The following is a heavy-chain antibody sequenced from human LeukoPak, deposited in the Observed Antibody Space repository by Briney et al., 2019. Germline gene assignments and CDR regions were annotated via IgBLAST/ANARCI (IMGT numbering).Heavy chain of an antibody. D-gene: IGHD4-17*01. CDR1: GFTFSTYS. CDR3: ARGPYGDYIDAFDY. J-gene: IGHJ4*02. V-gene: IGHV3-48*01. Sequence: AGGSLRLSCAASGFTFSTYSMNWVRQAPGKGLEWVSYISDSSRKIYYADSVKGRFTISRDNAKNSLYLQMNSLRAEDTAVYYCARGPYGDYIDAFDYWGQGTLVTVSS. CDR2: ISDSSRKI.